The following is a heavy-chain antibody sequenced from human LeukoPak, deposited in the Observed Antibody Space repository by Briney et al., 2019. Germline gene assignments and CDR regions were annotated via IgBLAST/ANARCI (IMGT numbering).Heavy chain of an antibody. CDR3: ELWFGEGVAFDI. J-gene: IGHJ3*02. CDR1: GFTFSSYS. V-gene: IGHV3-23*01. CDR2: ISGSGGST. Sequence: PGGSLRLSCAASGFTFSSYSVSWVRQAPGKGLEWVSAISGSGGSTYYADSVKGRFTISRDNSKNTLYLQMNSLRAEDTAVYYCELWFGEGVAFDIWGQGTMVTVSS. D-gene: IGHD3-10*01.